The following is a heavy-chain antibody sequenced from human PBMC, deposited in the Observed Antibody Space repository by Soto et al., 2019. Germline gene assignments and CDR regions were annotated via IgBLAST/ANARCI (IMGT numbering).Heavy chain of an antibody. J-gene: IGHJ5*02. CDR3: ARDRGIAAAGSSNWFDP. V-gene: IGHV1-69*01. Sequence: QVQLVQCGAEVKKPGSSVKVSCKASGGTFSSYAISWVRQAPGQGLEWMGGIIPIFGTANYAQKFQGRVTITADESTSTAYMELSSLRSEDTAVYYCARDRGIAAAGSSNWFDPWGQGTLVTVSS. D-gene: IGHD6-13*01. CDR1: GGTFSSYA. CDR2: IIPIFGTA.